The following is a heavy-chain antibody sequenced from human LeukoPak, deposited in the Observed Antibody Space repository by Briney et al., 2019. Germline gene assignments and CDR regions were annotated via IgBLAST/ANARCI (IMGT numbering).Heavy chain of an antibody. D-gene: IGHD6-19*01. J-gene: IGHJ4*02. CDR3: AREREQRRKKQYSTGYDS. CDR2: INHGEST. Sequence: SETLSLTCAVYGGSFRGYFWSWVRQSPGRRLEWIGEINHGESTDYSPSLKSRVTISGDTSKNQFSLRLSSVTAADTAVYYCAREREQRRKKQYSTGYDSWGQGTLVTVSS. V-gene: IGHV4-34*01. CDR1: GGSFRGYF.